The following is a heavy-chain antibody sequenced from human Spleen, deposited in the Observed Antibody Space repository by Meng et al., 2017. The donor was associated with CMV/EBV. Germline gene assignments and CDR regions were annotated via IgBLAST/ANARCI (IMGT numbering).Heavy chain of an antibody. V-gene: IGHV3-7*01. J-gene: IGHJ4*02. CDR3: ARGIHKYYYGSGSPEVVFDY. Sequence: GESLKISCAASGFTFSSYWMSWVRQAPGKGLEWVANIKQDGSEKYYVDSVKGRFTISRDNAKNSLYLQMNSLRAEDTAVYYCARGIHKYYYGSGSPEVVFDYWGQGTLVTVSS. CDR2: IKQDGSEK. CDR1: GFTFSSYW. D-gene: IGHD3-10*01.